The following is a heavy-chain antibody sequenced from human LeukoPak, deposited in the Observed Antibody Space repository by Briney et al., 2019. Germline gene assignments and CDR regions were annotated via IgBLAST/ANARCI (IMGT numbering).Heavy chain of an antibody. CDR1: GYTFTGYY. Sequence: ASVKVSCKASGYTFTGYYIHWVRQAPGQGLEWMGIINPSGGSTSYAQKFQGRVTMTRDMSTSTVYMELSSLRSEDTAVYYCARTYYDILTGYSRGPADAFDIWGQGTMVTVSS. J-gene: IGHJ3*02. CDR2: INPSGGST. D-gene: IGHD3-9*01. CDR3: ARTYYDILTGYSRGPADAFDI. V-gene: IGHV1-46*01.